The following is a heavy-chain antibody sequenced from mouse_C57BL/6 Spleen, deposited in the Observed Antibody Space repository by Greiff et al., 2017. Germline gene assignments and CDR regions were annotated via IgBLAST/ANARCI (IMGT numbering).Heavy chain of an antibody. J-gene: IGHJ1*03. D-gene: IGHD1-1*01. CDR2: IWRGGST. V-gene: IGHV2-5*01. Sequence: QVQLQQSGPGLVQPSQRLSITCTVSGFSFTSYGVHWVRQSPGKGLEWLGVIWRGGSTDYNAAFMSRLSITKDNSKSQVFFKMNSLQADDTAIYYCAKNWDGSSYWYFDVWGTGTTVTVSS. CDR3: AKNWDGSSYWYFDV. CDR1: GFSFTSYG.